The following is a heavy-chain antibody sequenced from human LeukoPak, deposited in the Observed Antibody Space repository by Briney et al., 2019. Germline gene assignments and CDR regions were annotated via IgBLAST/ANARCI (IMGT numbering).Heavy chain of an antibody. V-gene: IGHV4-59*11. CDR2: ISYIGST. J-gene: IGHJ3*02. Sequence: KTSETLSLTCAVSDDSFSSHYWTWIRQPPGKGLEWIGYISYIGSTNYNPSLKSRVTISIDTSKNQFSLQLSSVTAAATAVYYCARDVDTVTKGFDIWSQGTMVSVCS. CDR1: DDSFSSHY. D-gene: IGHD4-17*01. CDR3: ARDVDTVTKGFDI.